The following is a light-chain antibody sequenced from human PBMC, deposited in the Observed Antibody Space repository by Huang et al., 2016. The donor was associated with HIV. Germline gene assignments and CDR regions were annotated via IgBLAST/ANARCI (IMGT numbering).Light chain of an antibody. V-gene: IGKV1-33*01. CDR1: QDISNY. J-gene: IGKJ3*01. Sequence: DIQMTQSPSSLSASVGDRVTITCQASQDISNYLNWYQQKPGKAPKLLIYDASNLETGVSSRFSGSGSGTDFTFTISSLQPEDIATYYCQQCDNLPRFTFGPGTKVDIK. CDR2: DAS. CDR3: QQCDNLPRFT.